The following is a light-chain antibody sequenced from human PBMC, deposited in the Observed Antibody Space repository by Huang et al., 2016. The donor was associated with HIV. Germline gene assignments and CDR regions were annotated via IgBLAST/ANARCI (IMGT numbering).Light chain of an antibody. CDR2: DAS. J-gene: IGKJ4*01. CDR1: QSVSSY. Sequence: EIVLTQSPATLSLSPGERATLPCRASQSVSSYLACYQQRHGKAPRLLIYDASNRATGIPARFSGSGSGTDFTLTISSLEPEDFAVYYCQQRSNWPPLTFGGGTKVEIK. CDR3: QQRSNWPPLT. V-gene: IGKV3-11*01.